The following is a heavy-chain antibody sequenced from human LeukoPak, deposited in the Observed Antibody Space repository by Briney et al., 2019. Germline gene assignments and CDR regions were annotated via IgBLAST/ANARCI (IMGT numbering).Heavy chain of an antibody. CDR2: ISAYNGNT. Sequence: ASVKVSCKASGYTFTSYGISWVRQAPGQGPEWMGWISAYNGNTNYAQKLQGRVTMTTDTSTSTAYMELRSLRSDDTAVYYCARADWKSTYYYMDVWGKGTTVTVSS. D-gene: IGHD2-21*01. CDR3: ARADWKSTYYYMDV. V-gene: IGHV1-18*01. J-gene: IGHJ6*03. CDR1: GYTFTSYG.